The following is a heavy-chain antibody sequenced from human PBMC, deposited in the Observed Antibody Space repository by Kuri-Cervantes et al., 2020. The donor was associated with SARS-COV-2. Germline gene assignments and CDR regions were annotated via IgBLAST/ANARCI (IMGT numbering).Heavy chain of an antibody. V-gene: IGHV4-38-2*02. CDR3: ARDRWDVYIDY. CDR2: IYHSGST. D-gene: IGHD1-26*01. Sequence: ESLKISCAVSVYSISSGYYWGWIRQPPGKGLEWIGSIYHSGSTYYNPSLKSRVTISVDTSKNQFSLKPSSVTAADTAVYYCARDRWDVYIDYWGQGTLVTVSS. J-gene: IGHJ4*02. CDR1: VYSISSGYY.